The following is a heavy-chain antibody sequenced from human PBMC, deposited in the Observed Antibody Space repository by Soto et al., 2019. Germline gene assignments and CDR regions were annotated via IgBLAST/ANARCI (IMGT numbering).Heavy chain of an antibody. Sequence: ASVKVSCKASGYTFSNYGITWVRQAPGQGLEWMGWISGYDGNTNYPQSLQGRVAMTTDPSTRTAYMELRSLRSDDTAVYYCARKSSSSSWFDPWGQGTLVTVSS. D-gene: IGHD6-6*01. CDR3: ARKSSSSSWFDP. CDR2: ISGYDGNT. J-gene: IGHJ5*02. CDR1: GYTFSNYG. V-gene: IGHV1-18*01.